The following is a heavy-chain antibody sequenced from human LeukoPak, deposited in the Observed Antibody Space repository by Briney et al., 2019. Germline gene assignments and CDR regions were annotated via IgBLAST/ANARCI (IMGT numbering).Heavy chain of an antibody. CDR1: GFTFSSYA. CDR2: ISGSGGSA. CDR3: ASNLCGGSCYSGFDY. D-gene: IGHD2-15*01. Sequence: LPGGSLRLSCAASGFTFSSYALNWVRQAPGKGLEWVSTISGSGGSAYYTDSVKGRFTISRDNTKNTLYLQMNSLRAEDTAVYYCASNLCGGSCYSGFDYWGQGTLVTASS. V-gene: IGHV3-23*01. J-gene: IGHJ4*02.